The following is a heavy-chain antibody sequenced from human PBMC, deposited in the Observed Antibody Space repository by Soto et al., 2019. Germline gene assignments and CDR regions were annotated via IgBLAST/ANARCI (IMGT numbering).Heavy chain of an antibody. D-gene: IGHD3-3*01. CDR3: AISTIFGVVINYGMDV. J-gene: IGHJ6*02. V-gene: IGHV3-30-3*01. Sequence: PGGSLRLSCAASGSTFSSYAMHWVRQAPGKGLEWVAVISYDGSNKYYADSVKGRFTISRDNSKNTLYLQMNSLRAEDTAVYYCAISTIFGVVINYGMDVWGQGTTVTVSS. CDR1: GSTFSSYA. CDR2: ISYDGSNK.